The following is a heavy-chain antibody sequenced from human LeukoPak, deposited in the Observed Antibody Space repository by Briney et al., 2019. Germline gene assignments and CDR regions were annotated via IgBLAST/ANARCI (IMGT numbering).Heavy chain of an antibody. D-gene: IGHD2/OR15-2a*01. Sequence: SQTLPLTCTVSGGSISSGGYYWSWIRQHPGKGLEWIGYIYYSGSTYYNPSLKSRVTISVDRSKNQFSLKLSSVTAADTAVYYCARHRLYHNWFDPWGQGTLVTVSS. V-gene: IGHV4-31*03. J-gene: IGHJ5*02. CDR1: GGSISSGGYY. CDR3: ARHRLYHNWFDP. CDR2: IYYSGST.